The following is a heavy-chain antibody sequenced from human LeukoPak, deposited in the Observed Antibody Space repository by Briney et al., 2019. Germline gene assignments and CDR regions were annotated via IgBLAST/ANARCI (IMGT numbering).Heavy chain of an antibody. D-gene: IGHD5-18*01. Sequence: GGPLRLSCATSGFNFDRYTIHWVRQAPGKGLEWVSLAGWAGGTTYYSDSVRGRFTISRDSGKNSVYLQMNSLTTDDTAFYFCAKELDTMFFDYWGQGALVTVSS. CDR1: GFNFDRYT. J-gene: IGHJ4*02. CDR3: AKELDTMFFDY. CDR2: AGWAGGTT. V-gene: IGHV3-43*01.